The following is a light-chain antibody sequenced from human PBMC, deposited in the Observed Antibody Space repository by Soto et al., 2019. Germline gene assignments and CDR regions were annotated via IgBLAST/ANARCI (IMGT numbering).Light chain of an antibody. CDR3: QHYSNWQTWT. V-gene: IGKV3-15*01. J-gene: IGKJ1*01. CDR1: QTISNM. CDR2: AAS. Sequence: EVVMTQSPATLSVSPGDKVSLSCRANQTISNMLAWYQQKPGQAPRLLIYAASTRATDIPARFSGSGSETEFTLTISSLQSEDFAVYYCQHYSNWQTWTFGQGTKVDIK.